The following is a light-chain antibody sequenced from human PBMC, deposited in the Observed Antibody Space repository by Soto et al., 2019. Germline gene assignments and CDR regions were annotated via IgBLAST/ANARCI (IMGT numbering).Light chain of an antibody. J-gene: IGLJ1*01. V-gene: IGLV2-8*01. Sequence: QSVLARPRSAAGSAGESVTISCTGTSTDIGGYNFVSWYQQHPGKAPKLIIYEVTKRPSGVPDRFSGSKFGNTASLTVSGLQPEDEAEYYCSSYAGRTNFEVFGSGTKATVL. CDR1: STDIGGYNF. CDR3: SSYAGRTNFEV. CDR2: EVT.